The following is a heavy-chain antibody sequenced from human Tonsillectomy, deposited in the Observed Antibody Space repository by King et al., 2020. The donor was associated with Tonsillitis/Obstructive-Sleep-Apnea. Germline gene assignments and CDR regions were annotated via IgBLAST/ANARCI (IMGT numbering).Heavy chain of an antibody. V-gene: IGHV5-10-1*03. J-gene: IGHJ6*02. CDR3: ASPNNYDIYGMGV. CDR1: GYSFTSYW. Sequence: VQLVESGAEVKKPGESLRISCQGSGYSFTSYWINWVRQMPGKGLEWMGRIDPSDSYTNYSPSFQGHVTISADKSISTAYLQWSSLKASDTAMYYCASPNNYDIYGMGVWGQGTTVTVSS. CDR2: IDPSDSYT. D-gene: IGHD3-9*01.